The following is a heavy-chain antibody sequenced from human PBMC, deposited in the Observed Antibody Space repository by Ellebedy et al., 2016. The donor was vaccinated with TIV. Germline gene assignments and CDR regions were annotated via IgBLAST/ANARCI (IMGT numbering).Heavy chain of an antibody. D-gene: IGHD6-13*01. J-gene: IGHJ4*02. CDR3: ARPRYSKASTIDS. CDR1: GDSISTSSYY. CDR2: VYYGGST. Sequence: SETLSLTXTVSGDSISTSSYYWAWIRQPPGKGLEWIRSVYYGGSTYYNPSLKSRATISVDTSKNQFSVKLTSVTAADTAVYYCARPRYSKASTIDSWGQGTLVTVSS. V-gene: IGHV4-39*01.